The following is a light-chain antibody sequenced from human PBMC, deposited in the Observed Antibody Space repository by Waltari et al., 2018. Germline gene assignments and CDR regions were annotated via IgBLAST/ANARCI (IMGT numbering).Light chain of an antibody. CDR2: GKD. CDR3: SSRNGRANQVV. J-gene: IGLJ2*01. Sequence: SSELTQDPAVSVALGQTVRITCQGDTLRTPYASWYQLKPGQAPVLVIYGKDKRPSGIPDRISGYSSGTISSLTITGAQAEDEADYFCSSRNGRANQVVFGGGTKLSVL. V-gene: IGLV3-19*01. CDR1: TLRTPY.